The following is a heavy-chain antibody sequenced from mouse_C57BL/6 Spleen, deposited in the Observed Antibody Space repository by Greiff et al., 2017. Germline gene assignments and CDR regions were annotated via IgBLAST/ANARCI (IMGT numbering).Heavy chain of an antibody. D-gene: IGHD1-1*01. CDR3: ARQNGSRHPFAY. CDR2: ISGGGGNT. Sequence: EVMLVESGGGLVKPGGSLKLSCAASGFTFSSYTMSWVRQTPEKRLEWVATISGGGGNTYYPDSVKGRFTISRDNAKNTLYLQMSSLRSEDTALYYCARQNGSRHPFAYWGQGTLVTVSA. CDR1: GFTFSSYT. V-gene: IGHV5-9*01. J-gene: IGHJ3*01.